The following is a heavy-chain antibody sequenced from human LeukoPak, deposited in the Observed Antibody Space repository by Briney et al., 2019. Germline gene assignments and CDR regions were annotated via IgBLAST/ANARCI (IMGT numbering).Heavy chain of an antibody. CDR3: ARLDYGTLYP. J-gene: IGHJ5*02. Sequence: PSETLSLTCTVSGGSISSSCYYWGWIRQPPGKGLEWIGSIYYSGSTYYNPSLKSRVTISVDTSKNQFSLKLSSVTAADTAVYYCARLDYGTLYPWGQGTLVTVSS. V-gene: IGHV4-39*01. CDR2: IYYSGST. CDR1: GGSISSSCYY. D-gene: IGHD3-16*01.